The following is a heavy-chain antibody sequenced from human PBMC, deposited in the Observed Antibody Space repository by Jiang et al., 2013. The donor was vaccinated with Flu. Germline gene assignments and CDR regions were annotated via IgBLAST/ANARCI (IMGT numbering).Heavy chain of an antibody. J-gene: IGHJ4*02. CDR3: ARESSTDYFLDS. V-gene: IGHV3-48*01. Sequence: VQLVESGGGLVKTGGSLRLSCAASGFTFRTYSMAWVRRAPGKGLEWVSYISDSSATIYYADSVKGRFTISRDNAKNSVYLQMSSLRADDTAVYYCARESSTDYFLDSWGQGTLVTVSS. D-gene: IGHD2/OR15-2a*01. CDR1: GFTFRTYS. CDR2: ISDSSATI.